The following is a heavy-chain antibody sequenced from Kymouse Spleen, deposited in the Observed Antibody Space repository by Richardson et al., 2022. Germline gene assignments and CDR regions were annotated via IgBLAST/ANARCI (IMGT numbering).Heavy chain of an antibody. CDR2: IKSKTDGGTT. D-gene: IGHD6-13*01. J-gene: IGHJ6*02. CDR3: TTWYSSSWYYYYYYGMDV. Sequence: EVQLVESGGGLVKPGGSLRLSCAASGFTFSNAWMSWVRQAPGKGLEWVGRIKSKTDGGTTDYAAPVKGRFTISRDDSKNTLYLQMNSLKTEDTAVYYCTTWYSSSWYYYYYYGMDVWGQGTTVTVSS. CDR1: GFTFSNAW. V-gene: IGHV3-15*01.